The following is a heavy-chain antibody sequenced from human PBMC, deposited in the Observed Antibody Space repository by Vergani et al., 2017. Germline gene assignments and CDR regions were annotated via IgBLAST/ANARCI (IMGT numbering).Heavy chain of an antibody. Sequence: QVQLVESGGGVVQPGGSLRLSCAASGFTFNSYGMHWVRQAPGKGLEWVASIRSDESRRYYGDSMEGPFTISRDNSKNTLYLQINSLRAEDTAFYYCADLYGDDCLSPFWGQGTLVTVSS. CDR2: IRSDESRR. J-gene: IGHJ4*02. CDR3: ADLYGDDCLSPF. CDR1: GFTFNSYG. D-gene: IGHD2-21*01. V-gene: IGHV3-30*02.